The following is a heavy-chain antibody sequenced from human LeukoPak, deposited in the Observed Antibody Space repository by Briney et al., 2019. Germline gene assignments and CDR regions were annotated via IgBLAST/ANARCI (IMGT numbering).Heavy chain of an antibody. V-gene: IGHV3-53*01. Sequence: GGSLRLSCAASGFTVSSNFMSWVRQVPGKGLEWVSVTYTGGATYYADSVKGRFTISRDNSKNTLYLQMNGLRVEDTAIYYCARDPPHSIAVAGRGFDYWGQGTLVTVSS. CDR1: GFTVSSNF. D-gene: IGHD6-19*01. CDR3: ARDPPHSIAVAGRGFDY. J-gene: IGHJ4*02. CDR2: TYTGGAT.